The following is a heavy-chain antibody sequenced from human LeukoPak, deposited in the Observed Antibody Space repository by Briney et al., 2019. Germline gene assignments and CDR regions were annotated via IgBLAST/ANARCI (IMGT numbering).Heavy chain of an antibody. CDR3: AREGRILWFGELTLRY. V-gene: IGHV1-3*01. CDR1: GYTFTRYA. Sequence: ASVKVSCKASGYTFTRYAMHWVRLAPGQRLEWMGWINAGNGNTKYSQKFQGRVTITRDTSASTAYMELSSLRSEDTAVYYCAREGRILWFGELTLRYWGQGTLVTVSS. CDR2: INAGNGNT. D-gene: IGHD3-10*01. J-gene: IGHJ4*02.